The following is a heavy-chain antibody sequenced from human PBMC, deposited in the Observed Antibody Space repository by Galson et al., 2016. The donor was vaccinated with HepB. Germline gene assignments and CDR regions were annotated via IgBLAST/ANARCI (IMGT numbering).Heavy chain of an antibody. CDR3: ANIPLPRWSRWFDP. CDR1: GLTFSHYP. CDR2: ISVGGGDT. Sequence: SLRLSCADSGLTFSHYPMNRFRQAPGKGLEWLSTISVGGGDTYYADYLRGRSTISRDDPKKTLYLQMTNLRAEDTAVYYCANIPLPRWSRWFDPWGQGTLVTVSS. J-gene: IGHJ5*02. D-gene: IGHD4-23*01. V-gene: IGHV3-23*01.